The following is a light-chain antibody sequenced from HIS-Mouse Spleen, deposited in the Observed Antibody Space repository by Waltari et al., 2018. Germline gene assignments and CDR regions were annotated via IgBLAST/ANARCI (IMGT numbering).Light chain of an antibody. CDR1: HSLLHSNGYNY. V-gene: IGKV2-28*01. CDR3: MQALQTWT. CDR2: LVS. Sequence: DIVMTQSPLSLPVTPGEPASISSRSSHSLLHSNGYNYLDWYLKKPGESPQLLIYLVSNRASGVPDRFSGSGSGTDFTLKISRVEAEDVGVYYCMQALQTWTFGQGTKVEIK. J-gene: IGKJ1*01.